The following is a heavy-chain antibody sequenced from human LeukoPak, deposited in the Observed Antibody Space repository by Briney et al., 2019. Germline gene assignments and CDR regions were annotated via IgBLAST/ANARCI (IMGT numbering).Heavy chain of an antibody. J-gene: IGHJ3*02. Sequence: GGSLRLSCAASGFTFSSYAMSWVRQAPGKGLEWVSGISGSGGSTYYADSVKGRFTISRDNAKNSLYLQMNSLRDEDTAVYYCARDSQDAFDIWGQGTMVTVSS. V-gene: IGHV3-23*01. CDR1: GFTFSSYA. CDR3: ARDSQDAFDI. CDR2: ISGSGGST.